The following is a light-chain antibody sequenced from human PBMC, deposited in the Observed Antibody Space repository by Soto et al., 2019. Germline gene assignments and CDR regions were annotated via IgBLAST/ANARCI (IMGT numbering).Light chain of an antibody. J-gene: IGLJ2*01. V-gene: IGLV1-44*01. CDR1: SSNIGSNI. CDR2: SNN. CDR3: AAWDDSLNGHVV. Sequence: QSVLIQPPSASGTPGQRVTISCSGSSSNIGSNIVNWYQQLPGTAPKLLIFSNNQRLSGVPDRFSGSKSGTSASLAISGVQSEDEADYYCAAWDDSLNGHVVFGGGTKLTVL.